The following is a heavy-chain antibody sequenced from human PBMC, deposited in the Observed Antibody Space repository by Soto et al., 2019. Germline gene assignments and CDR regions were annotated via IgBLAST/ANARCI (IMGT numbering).Heavy chain of an antibody. D-gene: IGHD4-17*01. Sequence: SETLSLTWTVSGGSISSYYWSWIRQPPGKGLEWIGYIYYSGSTNYNPSLKSRVTISVDTSKNQFSLKLSSVTAADTAVYYCARVGRDYGDSIYYYGMDVWGQGTTVTVSS. CDR2: IYYSGST. V-gene: IGHV4-59*01. J-gene: IGHJ6*02. CDR3: ARVGRDYGDSIYYYGMDV. CDR1: GGSISSYY.